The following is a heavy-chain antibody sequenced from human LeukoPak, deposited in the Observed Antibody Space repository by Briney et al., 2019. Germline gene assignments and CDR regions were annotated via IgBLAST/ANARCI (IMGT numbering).Heavy chain of an antibody. J-gene: IGHJ6*02. CDR1: GFTFSDYY. Sequence: GGSLRLSCAASGFTFSDYYMSWVRQAPGKGLEWVSYVSSSGSTIYYADSVKGRFTISRDNAKNSLYLQMNSLRAEDTAVYYCARDLRIAAAGNFYYYYGMDVWGQGTTVTVSS. V-gene: IGHV3-11*01. D-gene: IGHD6-13*01. CDR2: VSSSGSTI. CDR3: ARDLRIAAAGNFYYYYGMDV.